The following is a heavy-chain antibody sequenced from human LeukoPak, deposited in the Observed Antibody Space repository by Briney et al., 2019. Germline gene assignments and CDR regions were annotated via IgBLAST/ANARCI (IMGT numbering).Heavy chain of an antibody. CDR3: ARVAYDILTGYYSPLHAFDI. D-gene: IGHD3-9*01. V-gene: IGHV3-7*01. J-gene: IGHJ3*02. CDR2: IKQDGSEK. Sequence: GGSLRLSCAASGLRFSDYYVSWIRQAPGKGLEWVANIKQDGSEKYYVDSVKGRFTISRDNAKNSLYLQMNSLRAEDTAVYYCARVAYDILTGYYSPLHAFDIWGQGTMVTVSS. CDR1: GLRFSDYY.